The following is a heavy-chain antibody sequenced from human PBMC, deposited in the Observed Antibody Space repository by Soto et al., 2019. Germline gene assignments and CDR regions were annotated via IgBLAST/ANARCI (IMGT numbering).Heavy chain of an antibody. CDR1: GFTFSSYS. J-gene: IGHJ4*02. CDR2: ISSSSSYT. D-gene: IGHD3-3*01. Sequence: GRSLRLSCAASGFTFSSYSMNWVRQAPGKGLEWVSSISSSSSYTYYADSVKGRFTISRDNAKNSLYLQMNSLRAEDTAVYYCARGPLFFYWGQGTLVTVSS. CDR3: ARGPLFFY. V-gene: IGHV3-21*01.